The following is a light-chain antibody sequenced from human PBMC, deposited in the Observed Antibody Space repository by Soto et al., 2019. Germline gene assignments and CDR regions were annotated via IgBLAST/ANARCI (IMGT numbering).Light chain of an antibody. CDR1: QSISSW. CDR3: QQYNSYSPRYT. J-gene: IGKJ2*01. Sequence: DIQMTQSPSTLSASVGDRVTITCRASQSISSWLAWYQQKPGKAPKLLIYKASSLESGVPSRFSSSGSGTEFTLTISSLQPDDFATYYCQQYNSYSPRYTFGQGTKLEIK. CDR2: KAS. V-gene: IGKV1-5*03.